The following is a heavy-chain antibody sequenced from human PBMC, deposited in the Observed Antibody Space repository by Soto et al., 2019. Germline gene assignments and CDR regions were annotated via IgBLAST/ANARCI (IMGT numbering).Heavy chain of an antibody. D-gene: IGHD3-22*01. CDR2: IDPSDSYT. V-gene: IGHV5-10-1*01. Sequence: GASLKISCKGSGYSFTSYWISWVRQMPGKGLEWMGRIDPSDSYTNYSPSFQGHVTISADKSIGTAYLQWSSLKASDTAMYYCARYYYDSSGYFYYWGQGTLVTVSS. J-gene: IGHJ4*02. CDR3: ARYYYDSSGYFYY. CDR1: GYSFTSYW.